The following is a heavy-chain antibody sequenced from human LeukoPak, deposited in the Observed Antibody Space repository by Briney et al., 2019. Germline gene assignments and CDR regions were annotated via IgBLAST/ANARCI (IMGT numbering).Heavy chain of an antibody. D-gene: IGHD3-10*02. V-gene: IGHV3-48*03. CDR2: ISSSGSTI. Sequence: GGSLRLSCAASVFTFSSYEMNWVRQAPGKGLEWVSYISSSGSTIYYADSVKGRFTISRDNAKNSLYMQMNSLRAEDTAVYYCAELGITMVGGVWGKGTTVTISS. J-gene: IGHJ6*04. CDR3: AELGITMVGGV. CDR1: VFTFSSYE.